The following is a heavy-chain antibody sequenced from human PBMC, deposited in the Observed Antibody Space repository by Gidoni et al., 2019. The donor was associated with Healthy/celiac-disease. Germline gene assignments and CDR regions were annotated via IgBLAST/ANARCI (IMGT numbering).Heavy chain of an antibody. V-gene: IGHV3-23*01. J-gene: IGHJ4*02. CDR2: ISGSGGST. CDR1: GFTFSSYA. D-gene: IGHD3-10*01. CDR3: AKDRAVRGVMIRQTFDY. Sequence: EVQLLESGGGFVQPGGSLRLSCAASGFTFSSYAMSWVRQAPGKGLEWVSAISGSGGSTYYADSVKGRFTISRDNSKNTLYLQMNSLRAEDTAVYYCAKDRAVRGVMIRQTFDYWGQGTLVTVSS.